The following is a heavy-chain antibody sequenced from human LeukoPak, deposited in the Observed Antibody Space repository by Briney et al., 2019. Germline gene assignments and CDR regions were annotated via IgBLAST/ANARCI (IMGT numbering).Heavy chain of an antibody. Sequence: PVKVSCKASGGTFSSYAISWVRQAPGQGLEWMGGIIPIFGTANYAQKFQGRVTITADKSTSTAYMELSSLRSEDTAVYYCARAYYDILTGYPPGGMDVWGKGTTVTVSS. CDR2: IIPIFGTA. V-gene: IGHV1-69*06. CDR3: ARAYYDILTGYPPGGMDV. D-gene: IGHD3-9*01. J-gene: IGHJ6*04. CDR1: GGTFSSYA.